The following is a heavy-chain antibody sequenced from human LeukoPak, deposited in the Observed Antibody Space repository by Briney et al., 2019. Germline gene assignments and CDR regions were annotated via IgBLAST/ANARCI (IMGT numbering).Heavy chain of an antibody. CDR2: INHSGYT. CDR3: ARGGSYYDFWSGRAPFTP. V-gene: IGHV4-34*01. Sequence: SETLSLTCTVSGDSTSSYYWSWIRQPPGKGLEWIGEINHSGYTNYNPSLKSRITISVDTSKNQFSLNLSYMTAADTAVYHCARGGSYYDFWSGRAPFTPWGQGTLVTVSS. J-gene: IGHJ4*02. D-gene: IGHD3-3*01. CDR1: GDSTSSYY.